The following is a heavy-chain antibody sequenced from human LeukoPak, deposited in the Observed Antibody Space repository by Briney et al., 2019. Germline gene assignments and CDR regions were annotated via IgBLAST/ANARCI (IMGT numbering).Heavy chain of an antibody. CDR3: ARDRGSITMIPHYFDY. CDR2: MWYDGSNK. J-gene: IGHJ4*02. D-gene: IGHD3-22*01. CDR1: GFTFSSYG. V-gene: IGHV3-33*01. Sequence: GGSLRLSCAASGFTFSSYGMHWVRQAPGKGLEWVAVMWYDGSNKYYADSVKGRFTISRDNSKNTLYLQMNSLRAEDTAVYYCARDRGSITMIPHYFDYWGQGTLVTVSS.